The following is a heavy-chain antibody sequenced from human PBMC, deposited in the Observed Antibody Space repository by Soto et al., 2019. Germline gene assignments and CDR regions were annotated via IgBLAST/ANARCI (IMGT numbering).Heavy chain of an antibody. CDR3: VPYYNYWNM. Sequence: PAESLKISCKTSGDTFSTSAIAWVRQMPGKGLEWMGIINPADSKTTYSPSFQGQVTISADKSISTAYLHWSSLKASDTATYYCVPYYNYWNMRGQGTLVTVSS. CDR1: GDTFSTSA. V-gene: IGHV5-51*01. CDR2: INPADSKT. D-gene: IGHD3-3*01. J-gene: IGHJ4*02.